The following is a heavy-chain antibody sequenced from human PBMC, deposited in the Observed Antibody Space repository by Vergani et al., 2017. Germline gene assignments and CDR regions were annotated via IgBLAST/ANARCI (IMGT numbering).Heavy chain of an antibody. Sequence: EVQLVESGGGLVQPGRSLRLSCAASGFTFDDYAMHWVRQAPGKGLEWVSGISWNSGSIGYADSVKGRFTISRDNAKNSLYLQMNSLRAEDMALYYCAKDMGGYDYGPLDYWGQGTLVTVS. V-gene: IGHV3-9*03. CDR2: ISWNSGSI. CDR1: GFTFDDYA. D-gene: IGHD5-12*01. CDR3: AKDMGGYDYGPLDY. J-gene: IGHJ4*02.